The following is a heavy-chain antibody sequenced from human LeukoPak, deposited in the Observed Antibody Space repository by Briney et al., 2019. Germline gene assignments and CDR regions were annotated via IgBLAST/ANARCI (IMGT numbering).Heavy chain of an antibody. D-gene: IGHD2-2*01. CDR3: ARVYCSSNSCYLDY. CDR1: GGSISSSSYH. V-gene: IGHV4-39*07. J-gene: IGHJ4*02. Sequence: SETLSLTCTVSGGSISSSSYHWGWIRQPPGKGLEWIGSIYYSGTTYYNPSLKSRVSMSLDKSKNQFSLNLTSVTAADTAIYYCARVYCSSNSCYLDYWSQGTLVTVSS. CDR2: IYYSGTT.